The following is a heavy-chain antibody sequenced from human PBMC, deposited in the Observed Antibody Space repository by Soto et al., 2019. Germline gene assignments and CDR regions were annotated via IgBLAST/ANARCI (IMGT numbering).Heavy chain of an antibody. V-gene: IGHV3-48*01. CDR2: ISSSSSTI. CDR1: GFTFSSYS. Sequence: GGSVRLSCAASGFTFSSYSMNWVRQAPGKGLEWVSYISSSSSTIYYADSVKGRFTISRDNAKNSLYLQMNSLRAEDTAVYYYARVMVFDYWGQGTLVTVSS. CDR3: ARVMVFDY. J-gene: IGHJ4*02. D-gene: IGHD2-8*01.